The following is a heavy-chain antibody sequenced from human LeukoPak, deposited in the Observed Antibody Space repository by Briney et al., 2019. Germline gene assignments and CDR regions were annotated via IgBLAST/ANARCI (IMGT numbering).Heavy chain of an antibody. CDR3: ARGRRQSVQRFDP. J-gene: IGHJ5*02. D-gene: IGHD4-4*01. V-gene: IGHV1-8*02. CDR1: GGTFSSYA. CDR2: MNPNSGNT. Sequence: ASVKVSCKASGGTFSSYAINWVRQATGQGLEWMGWMNPNSGNTGYAQKFQGRVTMTRNTSISTAYMELSSLRSEDTAVYYCARGRRQSVQRFDPWGQGTLVTVSS.